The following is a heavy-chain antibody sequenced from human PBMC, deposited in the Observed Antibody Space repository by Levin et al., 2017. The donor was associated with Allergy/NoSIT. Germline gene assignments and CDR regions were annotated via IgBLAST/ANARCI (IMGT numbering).Heavy chain of an antibody. CDR3: ARGVLVGVVIMPYYYGMDV. CDR2: IIPIFGTA. D-gene: IGHD3-3*01. Sequence: VASVKVSCKASGGTFSSYAISWVRQAPGQGLEWMGGIIPIFGTANYAQKFQGRVTITADESTSTAYMELSSLRSEDTAVYYCARGVLVGVVIMPYYYGMDVWGQGTTVTVSS. V-gene: IGHV1-69*13. J-gene: IGHJ6*02. CDR1: GGTFSSYA.